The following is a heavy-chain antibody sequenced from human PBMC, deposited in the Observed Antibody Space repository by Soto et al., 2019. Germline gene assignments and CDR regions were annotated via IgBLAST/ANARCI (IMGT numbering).Heavy chain of an antibody. J-gene: IGHJ6*02. CDR2: IVVGSGNT. D-gene: IGHD3-22*01. V-gene: IGHV1-58*01. Sequence: GASVKVSCKASGFTFTSSAVPWVRQARGQRLEWIGWIVVGSGNTNYAQKFQERVTITRDMSTSTAYMELSSLRSEDTAVYYCAAGYYYDSSGPYGMDVWGQGTTVTVSS. CDR3: AAGYYYDSSGPYGMDV. CDR1: GFTFTSSA.